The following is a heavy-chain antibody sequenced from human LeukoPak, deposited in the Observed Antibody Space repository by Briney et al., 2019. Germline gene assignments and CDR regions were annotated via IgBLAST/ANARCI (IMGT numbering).Heavy chain of an antibody. D-gene: IGHD5-12*01. V-gene: IGHV4-38-2*02. CDR2: IYHSGST. J-gene: IGHJ4*02. Sequence: SETLSLTCTVPGYSISSGYYWGWIRQPPGKGLEWIGSIYHSGSTYYNPSLKSRVTISVDTSKNQFSLKLSSVTAADTAVYYCARVRLTKLYYFDYWGQGTLVTVSS. CDR1: GYSISSGYY. CDR3: ARVRLTKLYYFDY.